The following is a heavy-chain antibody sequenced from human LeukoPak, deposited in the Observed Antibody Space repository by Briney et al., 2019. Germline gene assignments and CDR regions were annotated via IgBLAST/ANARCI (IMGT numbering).Heavy chain of an antibody. Sequence: SETLSLTCTVSGGSISSYYWSWIRQPPGKGLEWIGYIYYSGSTNYNPSLKSRVTISVDTSKNQFSLKLSSVTAADTAVYYCARELDDAFDIWGQGTMVTVSP. CDR2: IYYSGST. D-gene: IGHD1-1*01. CDR1: GGSISSYY. CDR3: ARELDDAFDI. J-gene: IGHJ3*02. V-gene: IGHV4-59*01.